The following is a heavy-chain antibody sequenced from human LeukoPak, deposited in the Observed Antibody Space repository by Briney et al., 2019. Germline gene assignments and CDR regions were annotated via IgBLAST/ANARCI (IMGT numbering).Heavy chain of an antibody. Sequence: GGTLRLCCTAAAFTFSSYSMEWGRQAPGKGLEWVSTFTTSSSYIYYADSVKGRLTISRDNAKNSLYLQMNSLRAEDTAVYYCAREVVPAATDYWGQGTLGTVSS. J-gene: IGHJ4*02. V-gene: IGHV3-21*01. D-gene: IGHD2-2*01. CDR1: AFTFSSYS. CDR3: AREVVPAATDY. CDR2: FTTSSSYI.